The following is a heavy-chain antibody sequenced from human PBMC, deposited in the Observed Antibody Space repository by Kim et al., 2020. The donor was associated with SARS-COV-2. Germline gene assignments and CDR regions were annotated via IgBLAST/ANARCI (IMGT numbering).Heavy chain of an antibody. V-gene: IGHV3-30*18. CDR2: ISYDGSTE. J-gene: IGHJ6*02. D-gene: IGHD3-10*01. Sequence: GGSLRLSCAVSGFNFNGYGMYWIRQTPGKGLEWVALISYDGSTEYYTDSVKGRFTMSRDNSKNTLSLQMNSLRLEDTAVYYCAKGEKGRPRFGAMDVWGQGTTVIVSS. CDR1: GFNFNGYG. CDR3: AKGEKGRPRFGAMDV.